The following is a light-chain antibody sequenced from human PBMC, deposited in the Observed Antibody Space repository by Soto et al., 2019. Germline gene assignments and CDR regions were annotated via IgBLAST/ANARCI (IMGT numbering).Light chain of an antibody. CDR3: QQYGNSPWT. CDR2: GAS. Sequence: EIVLTQSPGTLFLSPGERATLSCRASQSVRSTYLAWYQQKPGQAPRLLIYGASSRATGIPDRFSGSGSGTDFTLTISRLEPEDFAVYYCQQYGNSPWTFGQGTKVEIK. J-gene: IGKJ1*01. CDR1: QSVRSTY. V-gene: IGKV3-20*01.